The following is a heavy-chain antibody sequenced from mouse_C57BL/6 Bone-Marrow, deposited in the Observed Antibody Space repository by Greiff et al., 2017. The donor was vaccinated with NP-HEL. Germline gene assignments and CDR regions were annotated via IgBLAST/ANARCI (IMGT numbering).Heavy chain of an antibody. CDR1: GYTFTSYW. Sequence: VQLQQPGAELVKPGASVKLSCKASGYTFTSYWMQWVKQRPGQGLEWIGEIDPSDSYTNYNQKFKGKATLTVDTSSSTAYMQLRSLTSEDSAVYYCASLHPYWGQGTLVTVSA. D-gene: IGHD2-1*01. CDR2: IDPSDSYT. CDR3: ASLHPY. J-gene: IGHJ3*01. V-gene: IGHV1-50*01.